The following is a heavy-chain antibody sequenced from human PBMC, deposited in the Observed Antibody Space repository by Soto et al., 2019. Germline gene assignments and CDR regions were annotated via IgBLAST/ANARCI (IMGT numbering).Heavy chain of an antibody. CDR3: ARQPDYYCSGRPLGWFDP. J-gene: IGHJ5*02. CDR2: FFIGGNT. V-gene: IGHV4-39*01. D-gene: IGHD3-10*01. CDR1: GGSISSSTYY. Sequence: SETLSLTCTVSGGSISSSTYYWGWMRQPPGKGLEWIASFFIGGNTYYNPSLKSRVTISVDTSKNQFSLKLSSVTAADTAVYFCARQPDYYCSGRPLGWFDPWGQGTLVTVSS.